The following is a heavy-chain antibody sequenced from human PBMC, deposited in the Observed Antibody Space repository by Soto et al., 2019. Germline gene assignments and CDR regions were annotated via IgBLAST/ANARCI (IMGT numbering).Heavy chain of an antibody. J-gene: IGHJ6*02. CDR1: GFTFSSYS. D-gene: IGHD3-10*01. V-gene: IGHV3-21*01. Sequence: EVQLVESGGGLVKPGGSLRLSCAASGFTFSSYSMNWVRQAPGKGLEWVSSISSSSSYIYYADSVKGRFTISRDNAKNSLALQMNSLRAEDTAVYYCARGVEDYYGSGSPRPFLRPDVWGQGTTVTVSS. CDR2: ISSSSSYI. CDR3: ARGVEDYYGSGSPRPFLRPDV.